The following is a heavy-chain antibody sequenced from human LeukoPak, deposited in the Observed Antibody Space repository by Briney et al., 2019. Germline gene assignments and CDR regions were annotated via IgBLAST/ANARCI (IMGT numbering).Heavy chain of an antibody. D-gene: IGHD6-13*01. CDR1: GGSFSGYY. CDR3: ASLKHIDSSSWPYDAFDI. CDR2: INHSGST. J-gene: IGHJ3*02. Sequence: SETLSLTCAVYGGSFSGYYWSWIRQPPGKGLGWIGEINHSGSTNYNPSLKSRVTISVDTSKNQFSLKLSSVTAADTAVYYCASLKHIDSSSWPYDAFDIWGQGTMVTVSS. V-gene: IGHV4-34*01.